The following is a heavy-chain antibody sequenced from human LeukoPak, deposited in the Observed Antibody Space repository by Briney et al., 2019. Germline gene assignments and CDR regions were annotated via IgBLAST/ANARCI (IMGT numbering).Heavy chain of an antibody. CDR1: GGSFSGYY. CDR2: INHSGST. CDR3: ASGTAAEMGY. V-gene: IGHV4-34*01. J-gene: IGHJ4*02. Sequence: SETLSLTCAVYGGSFSGYYWSWIRQPPGKGLEWIGEINHSGSTNYNPSLKSRVTISVDTSKNQFSLKLSSVTAADTAVYYCASGTAAEMGYWGQGTLVTVSS. D-gene: IGHD6-13*01.